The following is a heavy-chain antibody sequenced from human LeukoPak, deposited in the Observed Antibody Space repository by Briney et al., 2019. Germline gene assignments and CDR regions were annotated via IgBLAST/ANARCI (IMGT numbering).Heavy chain of an antibody. J-gene: IGHJ4*02. CDR3: TTVGDY. V-gene: IGHV3-15*01. CDR2: IKSKDDDGTT. D-gene: IGHD3-16*01. Sequence: AGGSLRLSCAASGFTFSSYTMHWVRQAPGKGLEWVGRIKSKDDDGTTHYAAPVKGRFTISRDDSKNTLYLQMNNLKPEDTAVYYCTTVGDYWGQGTLVTVSS. CDR1: GFTFSSYT.